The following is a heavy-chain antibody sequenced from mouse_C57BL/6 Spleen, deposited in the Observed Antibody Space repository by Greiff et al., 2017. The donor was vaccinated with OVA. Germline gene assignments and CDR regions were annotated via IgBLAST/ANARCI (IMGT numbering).Heavy chain of an antibody. CDR3: AREGEYGGEWYFDY. Sequence: VQLQQPGAELVKPGASVKMSCKASGYTFTSYWITWVKQRPGQGLEWIGDIYPGSGSTNYNEKFKSKATLTVDTSSSTAYMQLSSLTSEDSAVYYCAREGEYGGEWYFDYWGQGTTLTVSS. D-gene: IGHD1-2*01. CDR2: IYPGSGST. CDR1: GYTFTSYW. V-gene: IGHV1-55*01. J-gene: IGHJ2*01.